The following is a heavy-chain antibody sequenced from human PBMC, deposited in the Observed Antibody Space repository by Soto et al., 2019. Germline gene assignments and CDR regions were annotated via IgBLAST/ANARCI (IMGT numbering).Heavy chain of an antibody. D-gene: IGHD2-15*01. CDR3: ARDSRRAGDIVVVVAATRAFDY. Sequence: PGGSLRLSCAASGFSFSTYAMSWVRQAPGKGLEWVAVIWYDGSNKYYADSVKGRFTVSRDNSKNTLYLQMNSLRAEDTAVYYCARDSRRAGDIVVVVAATRAFDYWGQGTLVTVSS. CDR2: IWYDGSNK. J-gene: IGHJ4*02. V-gene: IGHV3-33*08. CDR1: GFSFSTYA.